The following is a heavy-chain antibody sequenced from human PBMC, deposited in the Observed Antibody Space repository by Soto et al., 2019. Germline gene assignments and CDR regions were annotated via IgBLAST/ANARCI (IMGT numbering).Heavy chain of an antibody. J-gene: IGHJ4*02. CDR1: GYTFTSYA. CDR2: INAGNGNT. Sequence: ASVKVSCKASGYTFTSYAMHWVRQAPGQRLEWMGWINAGNGNTKYSQKFQGRVTITRDTSASTAYMELSSLRSEDTAVYYCARSFSLWFGEFLFHYWGQGTLVTVSS. D-gene: IGHD3-10*01. V-gene: IGHV1-3*01. CDR3: ARSFSLWFGEFLFHY.